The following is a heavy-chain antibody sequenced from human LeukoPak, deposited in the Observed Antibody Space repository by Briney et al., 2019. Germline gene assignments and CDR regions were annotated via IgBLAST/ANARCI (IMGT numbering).Heavy chain of an antibody. V-gene: IGHV4-59*08. Sequence: SETLSLTCTVSGGSVSSSYWSWIRQPPGKGLEWIGYIYHSGDTNSNPSLKSRVTISMDTSKNQFSLKLSSVAAADTAVYYCARHNFARPFDYWGQGTLVTVSS. CDR2: IYHSGDT. D-gene: IGHD6-6*01. CDR3: ARHNFARPFDY. CDR1: GGSVSSSY. J-gene: IGHJ4*02.